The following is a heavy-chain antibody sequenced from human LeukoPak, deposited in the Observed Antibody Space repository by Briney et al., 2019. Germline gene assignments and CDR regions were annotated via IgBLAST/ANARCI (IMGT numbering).Heavy chain of an antibody. J-gene: IGHJ3*02. CDR1: GYTFTGYY. Sequence: GASVKVACKASGYTFTGYYMHWVRQATGQGLEWVGWINPHRGGTLYAQKFQGRVTMTGDMSISTAYMELTSLRSDDTAVYYCARREVGWGWAFDIWGQGTMVTVSS. CDR2: INPHRGGT. D-gene: IGHD1-26*01. CDR3: ARREVGWGWAFDI. V-gene: IGHV1-2*02.